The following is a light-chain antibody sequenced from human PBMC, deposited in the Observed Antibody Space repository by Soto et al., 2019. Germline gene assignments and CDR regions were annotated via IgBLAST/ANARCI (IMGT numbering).Light chain of an antibody. CDR1: SRDVVGYNY. CDR3: SSYTSSSTLV. Sequence: QSALTQPASVSGSAGQSITISCTGTSRDVVGYNYVSWYQQHPGKAPKLMIYEVSNRPSGVSNRFSGSTSGNTASLTISGLQAEDEADYYCSSYTSSSTLVFGTGTKVTVL. J-gene: IGLJ1*01. CDR2: EVS. V-gene: IGLV2-14*01.